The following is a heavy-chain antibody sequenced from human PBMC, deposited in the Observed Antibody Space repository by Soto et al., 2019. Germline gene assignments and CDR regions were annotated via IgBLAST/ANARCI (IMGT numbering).Heavy chain of an antibody. J-gene: IGHJ6*02. V-gene: IGHV4-34*01. CDR2: INHSGST. CDR1: GGSFSGYY. D-gene: IGHD6-13*01. CDR3: ARGATSGSSSWYSFLNYYYGMDV. Sequence: SETLSLTCAVYGGSFSGYYWSWIRQPPGKGLEWIGEINHSGSTNYNPSLKSRVNISEDTSKNQFSLKMSSVTAADTAVYYCARGATSGSSSWYSFLNYYYGMDVWGQGTTVT.